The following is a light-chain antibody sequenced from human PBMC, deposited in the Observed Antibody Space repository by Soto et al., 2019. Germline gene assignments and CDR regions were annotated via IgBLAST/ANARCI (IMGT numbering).Light chain of an antibody. CDR2: EVT. CDR1: SSDVGGYDY. Sequence: QSALTQPASVSGSPGQSITISCTGTSSDVGGYDYVSWYQHHPGKAPKFMIYEVTNRPSGVSHRFSGSKSGNTASLTISGLQAGDEADYYCSSYTTTSTYVFGTGTKLTVL. V-gene: IGLV2-14*01. J-gene: IGLJ1*01. CDR3: SSYTTTSTYV.